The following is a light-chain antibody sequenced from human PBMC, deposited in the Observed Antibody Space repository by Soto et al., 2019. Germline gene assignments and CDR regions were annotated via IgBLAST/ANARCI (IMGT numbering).Light chain of an antibody. CDR1: QSVSSYY. CDR2: GAS. V-gene: IGKV3-20*01. CDR3: QQYGSSPLT. Sequence: EIVLTQSPGTLSLSPGERATLSCRASQSVSSYYLAWYQQKPGQAPSLLIYGASSRATGIPDRFSGSGSGTDFTLTISRLEPEDFAVYYCQQYGSSPLTFGGGTKVEIK. J-gene: IGKJ4*01.